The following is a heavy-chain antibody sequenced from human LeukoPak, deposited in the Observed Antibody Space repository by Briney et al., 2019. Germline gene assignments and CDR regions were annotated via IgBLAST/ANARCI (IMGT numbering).Heavy chain of an antibody. CDR2: IYYSGTT. J-gene: IGHJ4*01. D-gene: IGHD4-17*01. CDR1: GGSIISYY. V-gene: IGHV4-30-4*01. CDR3: ARENNNYGAKKAFDD. Sequence: PSETLSLTSTVSGGSIISYYRSWIRQHPGKGLEWIGYIYYSGTTYFNPSLKSRVSISVDTSKNQFSLKLSSVTAADTAVYYCARENNNYGAKKAFDDWGTVILVTVSS.